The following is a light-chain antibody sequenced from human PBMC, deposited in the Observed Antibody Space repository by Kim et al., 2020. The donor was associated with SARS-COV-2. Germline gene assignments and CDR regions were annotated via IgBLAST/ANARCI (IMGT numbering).Light chain of an antibody. CDR1: SSNVGLHF. V-gene: IGLV1-44*01. J-gene: IGLJ3*02. Sequence: GQRVTISCSGSSSNVGLHFVNWYQQLPGTAPKVFIYHDNQRPSGVPDRFSGSRSGTSASLAISGLQSEDEADYYCATWDVSLNGWVFGGGTKLTVL. CDR3: ATWDVSLNGWV. CDR2: HDN.